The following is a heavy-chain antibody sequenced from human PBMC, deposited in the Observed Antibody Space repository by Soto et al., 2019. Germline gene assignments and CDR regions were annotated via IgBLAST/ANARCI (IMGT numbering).Heavy chain of an antibody. CDR3: AREGGNRDIVVVPAATDAFDI. Sequence: SETLSLTCTVSGGSISSGGYYWSWILHHPGKGLEWIGYIYYSGSTYYNPSLKSRVTISVDTSKNQFSLKLSSVTAADTAVYYCAREGGNRDIVVVPAATDAFDIWGHGTMVTVSS. CDR1: GGSISSGGYY. J-gene: IGHJ3*02. V-gene: IGHV4-31*03. CDR2: IYYSGST. D-gene: IGHD2-2*01.